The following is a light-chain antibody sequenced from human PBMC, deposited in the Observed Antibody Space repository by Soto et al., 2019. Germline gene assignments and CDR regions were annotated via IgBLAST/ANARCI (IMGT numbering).Light chain of an antibody. CDR2: LGS. CDR3: MQSLQART. Sequence: DIVMTQSPLSLPVTPGEPASISCRSSQSLLYSNGYNYLDWYLQKPGQSPQLLIYLGSNRASGVPDRFSGSGSGTDFTLKISRVEAEDVGVYHCMQSLQARTFGQGTKVDIK. CDR1: QSLLYSNGYNY. V-gene: IGKV2-28*01. J-gene: IGKJ1*01.